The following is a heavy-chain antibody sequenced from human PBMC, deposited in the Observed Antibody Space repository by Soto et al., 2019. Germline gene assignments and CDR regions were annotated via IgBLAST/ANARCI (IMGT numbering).Heavy chain of an antibody. Sequence: SVQVSCKASGGTFSSYAISWVRQAPGQGLEWMGGIIPIFGTANYAQKFQGRVTITADESTSTAYMELSSLRSEDTAVYYCAMWPPPLTNGTTADDWGQGTLVTVAS. CDR3: AMWPPPLTNGTTADD. D-gene: IGHD1-1*01. V-gene: IGHV1-69*13. CDR1: GGTFSSYA. CDR2: IIPIFGTA. J-gene: IGHJ4*02.